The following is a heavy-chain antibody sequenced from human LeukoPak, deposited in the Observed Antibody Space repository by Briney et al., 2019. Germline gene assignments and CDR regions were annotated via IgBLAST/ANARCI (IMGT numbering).Heavy chain of an antibody. CDR1: GYTFTGYY. D-gene: IGHD2-15*01. CDR3: ARVRDVGYCSGGSCYSAEYFQH. CDR2: INLTSGGT. J-gene: IGHJ1*01. V-gene: IGHV1-2*02. Sequence: ASVKVSCKASGYTFTGYYMHCVRQAPGQGLEWMGWINLTSGGTNYAQKFQGRSTMTRDTSISTAYMELSRLRSDATAVYYCARVRDVGYCSGGSCYSAEYFQHWGQGTLVTVSS.